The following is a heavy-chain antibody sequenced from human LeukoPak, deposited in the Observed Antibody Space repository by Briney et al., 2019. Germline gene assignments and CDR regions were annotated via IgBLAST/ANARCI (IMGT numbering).Heavy chain of an antibody. CDR3: TSYGGNSGY. CDR2: IRSKAYGGTT. Sequence: GGSLRLSCTTSGFTFGDYAMNWFRQAPGKGLEWVGFIRSKAYGGTTEYAASVKGRFTISRDDSKSIAYLQMNSLKTEDTAVYYCTSYGGNSGYWGQGTLVTVSS. CDR1: GFTFGDYA. D-gene: IGHD4-23*01. V-gene: IGHV3-49*03. J-gene: IGHJ4*02.